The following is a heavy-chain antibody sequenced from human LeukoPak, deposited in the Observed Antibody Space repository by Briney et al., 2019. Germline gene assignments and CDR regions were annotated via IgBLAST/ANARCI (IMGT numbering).Heavy chain of an antibody. CDR1: GGSISSSNW. CDR2: IYHSGST. J-gene: IGHJ3*02. CDR3: ARGTDGYSYGSGAFDI. V-gene: IGHV4-4*02. Sequence: SETLSLTCAVSGGSISSSNWWSWVRQPPGKGLEWIGEIYHSGSTNYNPSLKSRVTISVDKSKNQFSPKLSSVTAADTAVYYCARGTDGYSYGSGAFDIWGQGTMVTVSS. D-gene: IGHD5-18*01.